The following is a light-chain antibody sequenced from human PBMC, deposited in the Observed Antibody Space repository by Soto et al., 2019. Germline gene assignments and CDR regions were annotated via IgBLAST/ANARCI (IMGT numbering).Light chain of an antibody. CDR3: AAWDDSLNGPV. J-gene: IGLJ1*01. CDR2: NNN. CDR1: SSKIGSNT. V-gene: IGLV1-44*01. Sequence: QSVLTQPPSASGTPGQRVTISCSGSSSKIGSNTVNWYQQLPGTAPKLLIYNNNQRPSGVPDRFSGSKSGTSASLAISGLQSEDEADYYCAAWDDSLNGPVFGTGTKVTVL.